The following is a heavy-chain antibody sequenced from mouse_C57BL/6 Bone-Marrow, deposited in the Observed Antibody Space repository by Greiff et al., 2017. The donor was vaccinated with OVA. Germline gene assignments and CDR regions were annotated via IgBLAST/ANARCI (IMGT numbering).Heavy chain of an antibody. CDR3: ARPGSSPLYAMDY. D-gene: IGHD1-1*01. CDR2: IHPNSGST. V-gene: IGHV1-64*01. Sequence: QVQLQQPGAELVKPGASVKLSCKASGYTFTSYWMHWVKQRPGQGLEWIGMIHPNSGSTNYNEKFKSKATLTVDKSSSTAYMQLSSLTSEDSAVYYCARPGSSPLYAMDYWGRGTSVTVSS. CDR1: GYTFTSYW. J-gene: IGHJ4*01.